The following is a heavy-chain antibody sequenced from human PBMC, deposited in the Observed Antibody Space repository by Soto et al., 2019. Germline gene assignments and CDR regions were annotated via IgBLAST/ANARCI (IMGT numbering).Heavy chain of an antibody. CDR2: INHSGST. V-gene: IGHV4-34*01. J-gene: IGHJ6*03. CDR3: ARGRENIAARLLGYYSFYMDV. Sequence: QVQLQQWGAGLLKPSETLSLTCAVYGGSFSDYYWSWIRQPPGKGLEWIGKINHSGSTNYNPSLKSRVTISGDMSKTLVSPKLSSVTAADTAVYYCARGRENIAARLLGYYSFYMDVWDKGTTVTVSS. D-gene: IGHD6-6*01. CDR1: GGSFSDYY.